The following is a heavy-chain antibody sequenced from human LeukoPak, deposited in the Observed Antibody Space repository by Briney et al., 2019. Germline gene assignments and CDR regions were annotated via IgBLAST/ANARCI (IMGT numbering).Heavy chain of an antibody. Sequence: SVKVSCNASGGTFSSYAISWVRQAPGQGLEWMGGIIPIFGTANYAQKFQGRVTITADESTSTAYMELSSLRSEDTAVYYCARGYFRGYSYGLGDYWGQGTLVTVSS. J-gene: IGHJ4*02. CDR3: ARGYFRGYSYGLGDY. D-gene: IGHD5-18*01. V-gene: IGHV1-69*13. CDR2: IIPIFGTA. CDR1: GGTFSSYA.